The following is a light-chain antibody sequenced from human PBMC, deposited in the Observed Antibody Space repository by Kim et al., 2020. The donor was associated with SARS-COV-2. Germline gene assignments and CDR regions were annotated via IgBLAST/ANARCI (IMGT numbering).Light chain of an antibody. CDR3: QSADSSIWV. V-gene: IGLV3-25*03. Sequence: SYELTQPPSVSVSPGQTARITCSGDALPKQYAYWYQQKPGQAPVLVIYKDSERPSGIPERFSGSSSGTTVTLTISGVQAEDEADYYCQSADSSIWVFGGGTQLTVL. CDR2: KDS. J-gene: IGLJ3*02. CDR1: ALPKQY.